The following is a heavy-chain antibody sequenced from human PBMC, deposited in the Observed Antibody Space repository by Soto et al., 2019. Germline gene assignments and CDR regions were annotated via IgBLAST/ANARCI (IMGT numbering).Heavy chain of an antibody. J-gene: IGHJ4*02. D-gene: IGHD2-8*02. V-gene: IGHV4-31*03. Sequence: SETLSLTCTVSGGSMSSSNYYWVWIRQPPGKGLEWIGYIYYSGSTYYNPSLKSRVTISVDTSKNQFSLKLSSVTAADTAVYYCARDKITGLFDYWGQGTLVTVSS. CDR1: GGSMSSSNYY. CDR2: IYYSGST. CDR3: ARDKITGLFDY.